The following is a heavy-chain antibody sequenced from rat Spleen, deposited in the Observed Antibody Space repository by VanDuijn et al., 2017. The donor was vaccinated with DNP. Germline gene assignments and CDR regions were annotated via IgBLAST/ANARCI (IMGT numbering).Heavy chain of an antibody. D-gene: IGHD1-1*01. Sequence: EVQLKESGPGLVQPSQTLSLTCTVSGFSLTDYSVHWVRQPPGKGLEWMGLMGSGGSTAYNSTLKSRLSISRDTSKSQVFLKMNSLQTEDTAIYYCTSYYSGDFHYWGQGVMVTVSS. CDR1: GFSLTDYS. V-gene: IGHV2S63*01. CDR2: MGSGGST. CDR3: TSYYSGDFHY. J-gene: IGHJ2*01.